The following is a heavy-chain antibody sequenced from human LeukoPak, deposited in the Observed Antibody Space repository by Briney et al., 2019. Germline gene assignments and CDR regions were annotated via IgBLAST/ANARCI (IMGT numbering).Heavy chain of an antibody. CDR3: ARSESTFGVTPFDP. J-gene: IGHJ5*02. D-gene: IGHD3-3*01. Sequence: QTGGSLRLSCAASGFTLSGYAMNWVRQAPGKGLEWVSYISTTALGKYYADSVKGRFTISRDNAKNSLYLQMNSLRAEDTAVYYCARSESTFGVTPFDPWGQGTLVTVSS. V-gene: IGHV3-48*03. CDR2: ISTTALGK. CDR1: GFTLSGYA.